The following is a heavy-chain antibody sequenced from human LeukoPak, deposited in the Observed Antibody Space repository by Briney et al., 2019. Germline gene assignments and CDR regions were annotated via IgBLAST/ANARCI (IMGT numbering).Heavy chain of an antibody. CDR1: GFTFSSFW. J-gene: IGHJ4*02. CDR3: ARDYDDFWSFDY. CDR2: INSDGSTT. Sequence: GGSLRLSCAASGFTFSSFWMHWVRQAPGKGLVWVSRINSDGSTTNYADSVKGRFTISRDNAKNSLYLQMNSLRAEDTAVYYCARDYDDFWSFDYWGQGTLVTVSS. V-gene: IGHV3-74*01. D-gene: IGHD3-3*01.